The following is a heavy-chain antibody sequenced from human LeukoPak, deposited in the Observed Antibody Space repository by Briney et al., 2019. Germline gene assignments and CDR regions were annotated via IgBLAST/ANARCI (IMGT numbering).Heavy chain of an antibody. CDR3: ATDSYVSGSYYRLFY. CDR2: ISASGDNT. Sequence: GGSLRLSCAASGFTFSSSGMSWVRQAPGKGLEWVSTISASGDNTYYADSVKGRFTISRDNSKKKLYLQMNSLRAEDTAIYYCATDSYVSGSYYRLFYWGQGTLVTVSS. J-gene: IGHJ4*02. V-gene: IGHV3-23*01. CDR1: GFTFSSSG. D-gene: IGHD3-10*01.